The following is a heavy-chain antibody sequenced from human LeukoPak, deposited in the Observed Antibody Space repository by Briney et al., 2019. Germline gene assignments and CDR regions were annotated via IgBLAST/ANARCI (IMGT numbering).Heavy chain of an antibody. CDR1: GYTFTSYA. Sequence: ASVKVSCKASGYTFTSYAMNWVRQAPGQGLEWMGWINPNSGGTNYAQKFQGRVTMTRDTSISTAYMELSRLRSDDTAVYYCAREGGDAFDIWGQGTMVTVSS. CDR3: AREGGDAFDI. CDR2: INPNSGGT. J-gene: IGHJ3*02. D-gene: IGHD3-16*01. V-gene: IGHV1-2*02.